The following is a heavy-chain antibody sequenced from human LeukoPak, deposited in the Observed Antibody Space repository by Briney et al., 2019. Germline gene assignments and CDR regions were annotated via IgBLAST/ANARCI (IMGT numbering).Heavy chain of an antibody. V-gene: IGHV3-23*01. D-gene: IGHD6-19*01. J-gene: IGHJ4*02. Sequence: SGGSLRLSCAASGFTFSSYAMSWVRQAPGKGLEWVSAISGSGGSTYYADYVKGRFTISRDNSKNALYLQMNSLRAEDTAVYYCAKVLWRVAVASFDYWGQGTLVTVSS. CDR3: AKVLWRVAVASFDY. CDR2: ISGSGGST. CDR1: GFTFSSYA.